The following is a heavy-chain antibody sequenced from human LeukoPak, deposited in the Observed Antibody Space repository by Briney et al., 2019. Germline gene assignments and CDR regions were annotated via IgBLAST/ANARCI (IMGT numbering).Heavy chain of an antibody. CDR3: ARDSSLTYYDFWSGYYTDRDDAFDI. D-gene: IGHD3-3*01. J-gene: IGHJ3*02. CDR2: ISAYNGNT. V-gene: IGHV1-18*01. CDR1: GYTFTSYG. Sequence: ASVKVSCKASGYTFTSYGISWVRQAPGQGLEWMGWISAYNGNTNYAQKLQGRVTMTTDTSTSTAYMELRSLRSDDTAVYYCARDSSLTYYDFWSGYYTDRDDAFDIWGQGTMVTVSS.